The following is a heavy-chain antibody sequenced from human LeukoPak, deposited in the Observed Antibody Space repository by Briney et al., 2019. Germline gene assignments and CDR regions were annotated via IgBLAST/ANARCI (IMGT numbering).Heavy chain of an antibody. D-gene: IGHD6-19*01. CDR1: AYTFTVYY. J-gene: IGHJ3*02. CDR2: INPRTGST. Sequence: ASVTVSCKASAYTFTVYYMHWVRQAPGQGLEWMGVINPRTGSTSYAHDLQGRVTMTRDTSTITLYMELSSMRSEDTAVYYCASEARVGYRSGGSPGAFNIWGQGTMVTVSS. V-gene: IGHV1-46*04. CDR3: ASEARVGYRSGGSPGAFNI.